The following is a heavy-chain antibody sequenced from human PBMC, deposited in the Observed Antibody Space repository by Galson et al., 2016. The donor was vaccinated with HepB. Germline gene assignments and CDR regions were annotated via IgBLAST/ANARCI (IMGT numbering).Heavy chain of an antibody. CDR1: GYTFTNYY. CDR2: INPSGGTI. J-gene: IGHJ4*02. CDR3: ARYGSGSFDF. Sequence: SVKVSCKASGYTFTNYYIHWVRQAPGQGLEWMGIINPSGGTIRYEQKFQGRVTMTRDTSTSTVYMALSSLRSEDTAVFYCARYGSGSFDFWGQGTLVTVSS. D-gene: IGHD3-10*01. V-gene: IGHV1-46*01.